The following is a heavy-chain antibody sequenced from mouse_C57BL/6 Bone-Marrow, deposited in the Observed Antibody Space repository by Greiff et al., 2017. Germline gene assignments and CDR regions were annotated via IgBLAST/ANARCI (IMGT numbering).Heavy chain of an antibody. J-gene: IGHJ3*01. Sequence: EVQLQQSGPELVKPGASVKIPCKASGYTFTDYNMDWVKQSHGKSLEWIGDINHNNGGTIYNQKFKGKATLTVDKSSSTAYMELRSLTSEDTAVYYCARLGPWFAYWGQGTLVTVSA. CDR3: ARLGPWFAY. D-gene: IGHD4-1*01. CDR2: INHNNGGT. CDR1: GYTFTDYN. V-gene: IGHV1-18*01.